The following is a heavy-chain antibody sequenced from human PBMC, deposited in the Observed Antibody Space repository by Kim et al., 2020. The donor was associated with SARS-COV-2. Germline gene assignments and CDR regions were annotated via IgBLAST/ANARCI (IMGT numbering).Heavy chain of an antibody. V-gene: IGHV3-74*03. CDR1: GFTFSSYL. Sequence: GSLRLSCAASGFTFSSYLMHWVRQAPGKGLVWVSRINSDGSTITYADSVKGRFTISRDNARTTLYLQMNSLRAEGTAVYYCARARDYGMDVWGQGTTVT. CDR3: ARARDYGMDV. J-gene: IGHJ6*02. CDR2: INSDGSTI.